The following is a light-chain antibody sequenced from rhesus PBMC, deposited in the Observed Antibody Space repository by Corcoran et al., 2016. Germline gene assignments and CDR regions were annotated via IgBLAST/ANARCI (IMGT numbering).Light chain of an antibody. J-gene: IGKJ2*01. CDR2: KAS. V-gene: IGKV1-74*01. CDR3: QHRYGTPHS. Sequence: DIQMTQSPSSLSASVGDRVTITCRASENVNNYLHWYQQKPVNTPKLLIYKASTLQSVVTSRFRGSGDGTDVNHTISSLQPEEFATYYCQHRYGTPHSCGQGTKVEIK. CDR1: ENVNNY.